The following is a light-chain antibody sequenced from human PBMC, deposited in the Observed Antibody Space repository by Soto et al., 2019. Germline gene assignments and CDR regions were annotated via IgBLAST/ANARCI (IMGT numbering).Light chain of an antibody. CDR3: SSYTSSSTLNYV. CDR1: SSDVGGYNY. V-gene: IGLV2-14*01. CDR2: DVS. J-gene: IGLJ1*01. Sequence: QSALTXPASVSGSPGQSITISCTGTSSDVGGYNYVSWYQQHPGKAPKLMIYDVSNRPSGVSNRFSGSKSGNTASLTISGLQAEEEADYYCSSYTSSSTLNYVFGTGTKVTVL.